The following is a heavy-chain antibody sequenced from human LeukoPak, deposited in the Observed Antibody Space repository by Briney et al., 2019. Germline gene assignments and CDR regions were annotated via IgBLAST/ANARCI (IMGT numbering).Heavy chain of an antibody. D-gene: IGHD2-8*02. CDR3: TTARKWCTFN. CDR1: GYYFRNAY. CDR2: IKSNPDGGTT. Sequence: PGGSLRLSCEISGYYFRNAYLNWVRQARGKGLEWVGRIKSNPDGGTTEYAAPVKGRFTISRDDSVNTMYLQMNDLKTEDTAVYYCTTARKWCTFNWGQGTLVTVSP. V-gene: IGHV3-15*01. J-gene: IGHJ4*02.